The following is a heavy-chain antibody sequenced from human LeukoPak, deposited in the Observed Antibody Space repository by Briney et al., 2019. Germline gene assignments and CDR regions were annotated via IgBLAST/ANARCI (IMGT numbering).Heavy chain of an antibody. CDR1: GGTFSSYA. D-gene: IGHD1-26*01. J-gene: IGHJ4*02. Sequence: SSVTVSCKASGGTFSSYAISWVRQAPGQGLEWMGRIIPIFGTANYAQKFQGRVTITTDESTSTAYMELSSLRSEDTAVYYCARDLGGNIPNFFDYWGQGTLVTVSS. CDR3: ARDLGGNIPNFFDY. V-gene: IGHV1-69*05. CDR2: IIPIFGTA.